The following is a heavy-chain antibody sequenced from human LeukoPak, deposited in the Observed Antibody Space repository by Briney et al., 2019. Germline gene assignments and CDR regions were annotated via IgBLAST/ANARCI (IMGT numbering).Heavy chain of an antibody. CDR3: ARDTYGSGQDH. CDR1: GFTFSSYW. Sequence: PGGSLRLSCAASGFTFSSYWMHWVRQGPGKGLIWVSRINGDGSSTSYADSVKGRFTISRDNGKNSLYMQMNSLRAEDTAVYYCARDTYGSGQDHWGQGTLVTVSS. D-gene: IGHD3-10*01. CDR2: INGDGSST. V-gene: IGHV3-74*01. J-gene: IGHJ4*02.